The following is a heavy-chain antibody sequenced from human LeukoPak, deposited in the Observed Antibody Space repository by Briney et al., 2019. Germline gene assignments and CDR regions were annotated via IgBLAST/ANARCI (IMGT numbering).Heavy chain of an antibody. CDR3: AKDRTRAVTTFSFDGFDV. Sequence: VASVKVSCKASGGTFSSYAISWVRQAPGQGLEWMGGIIPIFGTANYAQKFQGRVTITTDKSTSTAYMELSSLRSEDTAVYYCAKDRTRAVTTFSFDGFDVWGQGTMVTVSS. D-gene: IGHD1-1*01. CDR2: IIPIFGTA. CDR1: GGTFSSYA. V-gene: IGHV1-69*05. J-gene: IGHJ3*01.